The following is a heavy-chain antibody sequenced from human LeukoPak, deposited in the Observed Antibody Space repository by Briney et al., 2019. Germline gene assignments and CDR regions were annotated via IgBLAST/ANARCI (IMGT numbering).Heavy chain of an antibody. Sequence: GGSLRLSCAASGFTFSSYAMSWVRQAPGKGLEWVAVISYDGSNKYYADSVKGRFTISRDNSKNTLYLQMNSLRAEDTAVYYCAREGRWLHLDYWGQGTLVTVSS. CDR2: ISYDGSNK. V-gene: IGHV3-30-3*01. J-gene: IGHJ4*02. CDR3: AREGRWLHLDY. D-gene: IGHD5-24*01. CDR1: GFTFSSYA.